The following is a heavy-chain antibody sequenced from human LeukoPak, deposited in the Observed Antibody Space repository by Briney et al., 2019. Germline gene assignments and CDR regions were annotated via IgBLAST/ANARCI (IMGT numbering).Heavy chain of an antibody. CDR2: INSDASST. CDR3: VRAGRIAVAGQNWFDP. D-gene: IGHD6-19*01. Sequence: GGSLRLSCAASGFTFSQYWMYWVRQAPGKGLVWVSRINSDASSTTYGDSVKGRFTISRDNAKNTVYLQMNSLRAEDTAVYYCVRAGRIAVAGQNWFDPWGQGNLVSLSS. V-gene: IGHV3-74*03. CDR1: GFTFSQYW. J-gene: IGHJ5*02.